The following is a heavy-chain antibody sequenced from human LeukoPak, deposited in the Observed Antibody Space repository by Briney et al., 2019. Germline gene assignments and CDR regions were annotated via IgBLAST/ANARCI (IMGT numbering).Heavy chain of an antibody. D-gene: IGHD3/OR15-3a*01. CDR1: GGSISSYY. CDR3: ARGDYYFDY. J-gene: IGHJ4*02. Sequence: SETLSLTCTVSGGSISSYYWSWIRQPPGKGLEWIGYIYYSGSTNYNPSLKSRVTISVDTSKNQFSLKLSSVTAADTAVYYCARGDYYFDYWGQGTLVTVSS. CDR2: IYYSGST. V-gene: IGHV4-59*01.